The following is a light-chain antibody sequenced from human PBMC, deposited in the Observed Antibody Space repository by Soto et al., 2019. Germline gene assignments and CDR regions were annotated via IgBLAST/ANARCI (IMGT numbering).Light chain of an antibody. Sequence: DIQMTQSPSSLSTSVGDKVTITCRASQSISKYLNWYQQKPGKAPKLLISVASSLQSEVPSRFSGDGSETDFTLSISSLQPEDSATYYCQQRFTTPFTFGPGTKVDVK. CDR3: QQRFTTPFT. V-gene: IGKV1-39*01. J-gene: IGKJ3*01. CDR1: QSISKY. CDR2: VAS.